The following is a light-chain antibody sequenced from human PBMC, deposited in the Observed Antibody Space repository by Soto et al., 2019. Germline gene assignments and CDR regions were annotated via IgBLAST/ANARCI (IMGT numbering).Light chain of an antibody. CDR2: GAS. V-gene: IGKV3-20*01. J-gene: IGKJ3*01. CDR1: QSVSSSY. Sequence: EIVLTQSPGTQSLSPGERATLSCRASQSVSSSYLAWYQQKPGQAPRLLIYGASSRATGIPDRFSGSGSGTDFTLTISRLEPEDFAVYYCQQYGSSFTFGPGTKVDIK. CDR3: QQYGSSFT.